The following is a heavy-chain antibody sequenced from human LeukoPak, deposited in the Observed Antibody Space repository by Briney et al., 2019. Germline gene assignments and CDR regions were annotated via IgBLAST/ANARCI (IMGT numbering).Heavy chain of an antibody. D-gene: IGHD4-17*01. J-gene: IGHJ3*02. CDR1: GFTFSSYG. V-gene: IGHV3-33*01. CDR2: IWYDGSKK. CDR3: ARNQDYGVYNSVGAFDI. Sequence: PGGSLRLSCAASGFTFSSYGMHWVPQAPGKGREWVAVIWYDGSKKYYADSVKGRVTISRDNSKNTLYLQMNSLRAEDTAVYYCARNQDYGVYNSVGAFDIWGQGTMVTVSS.